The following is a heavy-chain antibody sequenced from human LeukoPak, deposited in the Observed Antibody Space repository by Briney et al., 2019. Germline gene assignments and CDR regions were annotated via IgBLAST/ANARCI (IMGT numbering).Heavy chain of an antibody. J-gene: IGHJ4*02. CDR2: IYYSGSS. Sequence: TPSPTCPVSAGSVPTGTYYRSWIRQPPVKGPEWTGYIYYSGSSNYTPSLKSRVTISVDTSKNQFSLKLSSVTAADTAVYYCARVYGSSGWYYFDSWGQGTLVTVSS. CDR3: ARVYGSSGWYYFDS. CDR1: AGSVPTGTYY. V-gene: IGHV4-61*01. D-gene: IGHD6-19*01.